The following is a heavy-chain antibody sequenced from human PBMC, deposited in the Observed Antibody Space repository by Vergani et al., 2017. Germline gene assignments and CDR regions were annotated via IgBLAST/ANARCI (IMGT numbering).Heavy chain of an antibody. D-gene: IGHD2-2*01. CDR2: IYHSGST. J-gene: IGHJ5*02. CDR1: GGSISSGGYS. V-gene: IGHV4-30-2*01. Sequence: QLQLQESGSGLVKPSQTLSLTCAVSGGSISSGGYSWSWIRQPPGKGLDWIGYIYHSGSTYYNPSLKSRVTISVDRSKNQFSLKLSSVTAADTAVYYCARDWGYCSSTSCYVGRDWFDPWGQGTLVTVSS. CDR3: ARDWGYCSSTSCYVGRDWFDP.